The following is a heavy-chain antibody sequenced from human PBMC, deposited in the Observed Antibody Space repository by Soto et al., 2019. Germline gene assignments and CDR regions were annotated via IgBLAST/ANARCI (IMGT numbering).Heavy chain of an antibody. V-gene: IGHV4-59*08. D-gene: IGHD3-9*01. J-gene: IGHJ4*02. CDR3: AGSNYDILTGYHLTSFDY. CDR2: IYYSGST. Sequence: SETLSLTCTVSGGSISSYYWSWIRQPPGKGLEWIGYIYYSGSTNYNPSLKSRVTISVDTSKNQLSLKLSSVTAADTAVYYCAGSNYDILTGYHLTSFDYWGQGTLVTVST. CDR1: GGSISSYY.